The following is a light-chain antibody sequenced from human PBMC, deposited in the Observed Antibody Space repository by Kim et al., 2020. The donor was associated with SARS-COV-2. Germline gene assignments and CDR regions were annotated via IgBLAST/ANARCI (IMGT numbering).Light chain of an antibody. CDR2: GAS. Sequence: SRGERATLSCRASQNIDDNLAWYQHKPGQAPRLLIYGASTRTTGVPVRFTGSGSGTEFTLTISSLQSEDFAIYFCLQYGNWPPWTFGQGTKVEIK. CDR3: LQYGNWPPWT. V-gene: IGKV3-15*01. CDR1: QNIDDN. J-gene: IGKJ1*01.